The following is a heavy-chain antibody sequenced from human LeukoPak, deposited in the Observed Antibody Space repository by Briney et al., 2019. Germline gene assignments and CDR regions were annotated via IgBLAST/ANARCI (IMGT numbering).Heavy chain of an antibody. CDR1: GGSISSGGYY. CDR3: ARSDVDTAMVTSNWYFDL. D-gene: IGHD5-18*01. CDR2: IYHSGST. Sequence: SETLSLTCTVSGGSISSGGYYWSWIRQPPGKGLEWIGYIYHSGSTYYNPSLKSRVTISVDRSKNQFSLKLSSVTAADTAVYYCARSDVDTAMVTSNWYFDLWGRGTLVTVSS. V-gene: IGHV4-30-2*01. J-gene: IGHJ2*01.